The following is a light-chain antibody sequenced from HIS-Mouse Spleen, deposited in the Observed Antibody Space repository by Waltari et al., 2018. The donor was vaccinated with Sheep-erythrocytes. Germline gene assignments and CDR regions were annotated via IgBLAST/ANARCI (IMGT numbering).Light chain of an antibody. CDR2: DVS. CDR1: SSDVGGYNY. J-gene: IGLJ1*01. Sequence: QSALTQPRSVSESPGQSVTISCTGTSSDVGGYNYVSWYQKHPGKAPKLMIYDVSKRPSGVPDRFSGSKSGNTASLTISGLQAEDEADYYCCSYAGSYNHVFATGTKVTVL. V-gene: IGLV2-11*01. CDR3: CSYAGSYNHV.